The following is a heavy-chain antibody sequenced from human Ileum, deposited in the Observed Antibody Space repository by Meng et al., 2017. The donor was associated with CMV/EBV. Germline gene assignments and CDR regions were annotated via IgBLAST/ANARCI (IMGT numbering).Heavy chain of an antibody. D-gene: IGHD1-26*01. CDR2: FYSSDTY. Sequence: QVTVEESGPGLVKPSETLSRTCSVSGGSVNNYYWSWIRQSAGKGLEWIGRFYSSDTYNYHPSLDSRVTMSLDTSKNQFSLNLRSVTAADTATYYCARGPGASTREGFDYWGLGTLVTVSS. J-gene: IGHJ4*02. V-gene: IGHV4-4*07. CDR3: ARGPGASTREGFDY. CDR1: GGSVNNYY.